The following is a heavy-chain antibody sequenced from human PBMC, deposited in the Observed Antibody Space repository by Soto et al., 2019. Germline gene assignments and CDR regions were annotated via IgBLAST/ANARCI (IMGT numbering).Heavy chain of an antibody. CDR1: GGSISSYY. J-gene: IGHJ3*02. CDR2: IYYSGST. V-gene: IGHV4-59*01. D-gene: IGHD4-17*01. CDR3: AKSGDYVGFDAFDI. Sequence: SETLSLTCTVAGGSISSYYWSWIRQPPGKGLEWIGYIYYSGSTNYNPSLKSRVTISVDTSKNQFSLKLSSVTAADTAVYYCAKSGDYVGFDAFDIWGQGTMVTVSS.